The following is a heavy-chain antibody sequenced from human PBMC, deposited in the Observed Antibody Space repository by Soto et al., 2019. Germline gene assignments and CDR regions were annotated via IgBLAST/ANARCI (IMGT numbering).Heavy chain of an antibody. D-gene: IGHD6-13*01. V-gene: IGHV5-51*01. CDR1: GYSFTSYW. J-gene: IGHJ6*02. CDR2: IYPGDSDT. Sequence: PGESLKISCKGSGYSFTSYWIGWVRQMPGKGLEWMGIIYPGDSDTRYSPSFQGQVTISADKSISTAYLQWSSLKASDTAMYYCARHAGYSSSWYVSDYYYGMDVWGQGTTVTVSS. CDR3: ARHAGYSSSWYVSDYYYGMDV.